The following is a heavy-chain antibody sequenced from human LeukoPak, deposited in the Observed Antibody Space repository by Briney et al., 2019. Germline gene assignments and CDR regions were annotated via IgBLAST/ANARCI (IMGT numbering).Heavy chain of an antibody. CDR3: ARAHIYGDSCFDY. J-gene: IGHJ4*02. V-gene: IGHV3-7*01. CDR1: GFTFSSYW. Sequence: PGGSLRLSCAASGFTFSSYWMSWVRQAPGKGLEWVANIKQDGSEKYYVDSVKGRFTISRDNAKNSLYLQMNSLRAEDTAVYYCARAHIYGDSCFDYWGQGTLVTVSS. D-gene: IGHD4-17*01. CDR2: IKQDGSEK.